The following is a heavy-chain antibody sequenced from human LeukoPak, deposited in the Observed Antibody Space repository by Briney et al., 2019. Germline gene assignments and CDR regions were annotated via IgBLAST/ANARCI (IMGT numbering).Heavy chain of an antibody. CDR1: GYTFTGCS. Sequence: ASVKVSCKASGYTFTGCSMHWVRQAPGQGLEWMGRINPDSGGAIYSQKFQGRVTMTRDASISTAYMELSGLTSDDTAVYYCARVRGGYSYGYFDYWGQGTLVTVSS. CDR2: INPDSGGA. D-gene: IGHD5-18*01. J-gene: IGHJ4*02. CDR3: ARVRGGYSYGYFDY. V-gene: IGHV1-2*06.